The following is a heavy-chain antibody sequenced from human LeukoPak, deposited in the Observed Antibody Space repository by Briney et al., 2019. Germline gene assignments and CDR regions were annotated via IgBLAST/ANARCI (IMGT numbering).Heavy chain of an antibody. V-gene: IGHV1-18*01. J-gene: IGHJ3*01. CDR2: ISTSNGYT. Sequence: ASVKLSCKASGYTFTSHGISWVRQAPGQGLEWMAWISTSNGYTNYAQKLQGRVTMTTDTSTTTAYMELRSLRSDDTAVYYCARVARTGLGNDAFDLWGQGTMVTVSS. CDR3: ARVARTGLGNDAFDL. D-gene: IGHD7-27*01. CDR1: GYTFTSHG.